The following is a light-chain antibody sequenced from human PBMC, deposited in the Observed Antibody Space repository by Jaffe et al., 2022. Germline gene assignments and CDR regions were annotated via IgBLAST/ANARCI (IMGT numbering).Light chain of an antibody. V-gene: IGKV1-NL1*01. J-gene: IGKJ4*01. CDR3: QQYPST. Sequence: DIQMTQSPSSLSASVGDRVTITCRASQGISNSLAWYQQKPGKAPKLLLYAASRLESGVPSRFSGSGSGTDYTLTISSLQPEDFATYYCQQYPSTFGGGTKVEIK. CDR1: QGISNS. CDR2: AAS.